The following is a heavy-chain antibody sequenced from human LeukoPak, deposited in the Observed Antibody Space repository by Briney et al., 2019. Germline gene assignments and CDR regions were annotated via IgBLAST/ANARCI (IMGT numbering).Heavy chain of an antibody. CDR3: AKDSSGYYYVCTLDAFDI. V-gene: IGHV3-23*01. D-gene: IGHD3-22*01. CDR1: GFTFSSYA. Sequence: GGSLRLSCAASGFTFSSYAMSWVRQAPGKGLEWVPAISGSGGSTYYADSVKGRFTISRDNSKNTLYLQMNSLRAEDTAVYYCAKDSSGYYYVCTLDAFDIWGQGTMVTVSS. J-gene: IGHJ3*02. CDR2: ISGSGGST.